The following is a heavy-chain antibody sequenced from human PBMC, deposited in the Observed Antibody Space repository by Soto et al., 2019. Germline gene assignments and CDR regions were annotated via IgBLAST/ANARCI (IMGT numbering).Heavy chain of an antibody. CDR3: ARDPHYGSGSYRPYSVYGMDV. J-gene: IGHJ6*02. D-gene: IGHD3-10*01. CDR2: IYSGGST. CDR1: GFTVSSNY. V-gene: IGHV3-53*01. Sequence: EVQLVESGGGLIQPGGSLRLSCAASGFTVSSNYMSWVRQAPGKGLEWVSVIYSGGSTYYADSVKGRFTISRDNSKNTLYLQMNSLRAEDTAVYYCARDPHYGSGSYRPYSVYGMDVWGQGTTVTVSS.